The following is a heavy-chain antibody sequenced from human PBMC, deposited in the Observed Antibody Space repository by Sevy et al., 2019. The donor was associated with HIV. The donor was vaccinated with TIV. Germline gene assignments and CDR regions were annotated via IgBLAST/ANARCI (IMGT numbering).Heavy chain of an antibody. Sequence: GGSLRLSCAASGFTFSSYGMHWVRQAPGKGLEWVAFIRYDGSNKYYADSVKGRFTISRDNSKNTLYLQMNSLRAEDTAVYYCAKDRGRIAAAAYYFDYWGQGTLVTVSS. CDR3: AKDRGRIAAAAYYFDY. CDR1: GFTFSSYG. D-gene: IGHD6-13*01. V-gene: IGHV3-30*02. J-gene: IGHJ4*02. CDR2: IRYDGSNK.